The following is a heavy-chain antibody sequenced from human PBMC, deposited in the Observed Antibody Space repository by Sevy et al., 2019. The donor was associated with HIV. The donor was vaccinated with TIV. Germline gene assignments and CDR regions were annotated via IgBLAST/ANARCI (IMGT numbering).Heavy chain of an antibody. CDR3: ARVKGSGSYYNVAYYYYYMDV. D-gene: IGHD3-10*01. Sequence: ASVKVSCKASGYTFTSYGISWVRQAPGQGLEWMGWISAYNGNTNYAQKLQGRVTMTTDTSTSTAYMELRSLRSDDTAVYYCARVKGSGSYYNVAYYYYYMDVWGKGTTVTVSS. V-gene: IGHV1-18*01. CDR2: ISAYNGNT. J-gene: IGHJ6*03. CDR1: GYTFTSYG.